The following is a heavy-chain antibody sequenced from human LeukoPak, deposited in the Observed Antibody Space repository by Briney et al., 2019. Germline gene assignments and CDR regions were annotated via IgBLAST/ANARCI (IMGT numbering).Heavy chain of an antibody. J-gene: IGHJ4*02. Sequence: ASAKVSCKASGYTFTDYYIHWVRQAPGQGLEWMGWVNPRSGGTNYAQKFQGRVTMTRDTSISTAYMEPSSLRSDDTAVYYCARDIGDYYGSGSYWLLWGQGTLVTVSS. CDR3: ARDIGDYYGSGSYWLL. CDR1: GYTFTDYY. D-gene: IGHD3-10*01. V-gene: IGHV1-2*02. CDR2: VNPRSGGT.